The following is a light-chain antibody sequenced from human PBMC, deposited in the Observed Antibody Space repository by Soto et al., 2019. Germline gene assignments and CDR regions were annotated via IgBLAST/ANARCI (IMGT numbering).Light chain of an antibody. Sequence: EIVLTQSPGTLSLSPGERATLSCRASQTVTNNYFAWYQQKPGQAPRLLIIGSSDRATGIPERFSGSGSGTDFTLTISRLEPEDFAVYYCQQYSSSFPYTFGQGTKLEIK. V-gene: IGKV3-20*01. CDR1: QTVTNNY. J-gene: IGKJ2*01. CDR3: QQYSSSFPYT. CDR2: GSS.